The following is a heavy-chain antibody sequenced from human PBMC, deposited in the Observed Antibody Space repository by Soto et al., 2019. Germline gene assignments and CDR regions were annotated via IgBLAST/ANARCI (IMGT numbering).Heavy chain of an antibody. CDR3: ARIGGIVENGKWIQ. CDR2: IYPGDSDT. CDR1: GYRFSTYL. V-gene: IGHV5-51*01. J-gene: IGHJ4*02. Sequence: PGESLKISCKSSGYRFSTYLIVWVLQRPGKGPEWMAIIYPGDSDTRENPSFQGQVTISADKSSNTVHLQWRSLKASDTAIYYCARIGGIVENGKWIQWGQGTPVTV. D-gene: IGHD5-18*01.